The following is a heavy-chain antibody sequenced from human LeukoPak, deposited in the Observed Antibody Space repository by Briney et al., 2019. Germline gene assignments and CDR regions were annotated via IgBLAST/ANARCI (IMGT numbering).Heavy chain of an antibody. J-gene: IGHJ4*02. V-gene: IGHV1-69*13. CDR1: GGTFSSYA. D-gene: IGHD3-22*01. Sequence: ASVKVSCKASGGTFSSYAISWVRQAPGQGLGWMGGIIPIFGTANYAQKFQGRVTITADESTSTAYMELSSLRSEDTAVYYCARDHVPYYYDSSGYIGKFDYWGQGTLVTVSS. CDR2: IIPIFGTA. CDR3: ARDHVPYYYDSSGYIGKFDY.